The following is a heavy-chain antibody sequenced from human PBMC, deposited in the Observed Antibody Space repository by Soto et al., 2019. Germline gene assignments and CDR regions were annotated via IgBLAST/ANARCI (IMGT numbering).Heavy chain of an antibody. CDR2: INPNSGGT. J-gene: IGHJ6*02. Sequence: ASVKVSCKASGYTFTGYYMHWVRQAPGQGLEWMGWINPNSGGTNYAQKFQGRVTMTRDTSISTAYMELSGLRSDDTAVYYCATYPPLLRGMDVWGQGTTVTVSS. V-gene: IGHV1-2*02. CDR3: ATYPPLLRGMDV. CDR1: GYTFTGYY. D-gene: IGHD1-26*01.